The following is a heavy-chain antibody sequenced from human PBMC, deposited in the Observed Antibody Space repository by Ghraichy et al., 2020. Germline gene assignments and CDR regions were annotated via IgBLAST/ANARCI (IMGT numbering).Heavy chain of an antibody. J-gene: IGHJ6*03. CDR2: INPSGGST. V-gene: IGHV1-46*01. CDR3: ARGLGERFLEWLSNNYYYYMDV. D-gene: IGHD3-3*01. Sequence: ASVKVSCKASGYTFTSYYMHWVRQAPGQGLEWMGIINPSGGSTSYAQKFQGRVTMTRDTSTSTVYMELSSLRSEDTAVYYCARGLGERFLEWLSNNYYYYMDVWGKGTTVTVSS. CDR1: GYTFTSYY.